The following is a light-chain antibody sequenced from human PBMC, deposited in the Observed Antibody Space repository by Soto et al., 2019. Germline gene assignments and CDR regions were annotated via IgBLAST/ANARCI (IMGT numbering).Light chain of an antibody. V-gene: IGLV2-23*01. J-gene: IGLJ1*01. CDR1: SDDVGAYNS. CDR3: CSSAPESTYV. CDR2: KGT. Sequence: QSALAQPASVSGSPGQSITICCTGTSDDVGAYNSVSWYQQLPHKAPQVILYKGTQRPSGVSSRFSGSTSGNAASLTISGLQADDEADYFCCSSAPESTYVFGTGTKLTVL.